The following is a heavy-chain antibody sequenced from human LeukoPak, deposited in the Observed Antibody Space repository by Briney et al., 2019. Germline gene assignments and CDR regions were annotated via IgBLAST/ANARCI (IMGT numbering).Heavy chain of an antibody. CDR2: INHSGST. D-gene: IGHD3-22*01. J-gene: IGHJ4*02. V-gene: IGHV4-34*01. Sequence: WETLSLTCAVYGGSFSGYYWSWIRQPPGKGLEWIGEINHSGSTNYNPSLKSRVTISVDTSKNQFSLKLSSVTAADTAVYYCAGGGYYDSRGYGDYWGQRPLVPVSS. CDR3: AGGGYYDSRGYGDY. CDR1: GGSFSGYY.